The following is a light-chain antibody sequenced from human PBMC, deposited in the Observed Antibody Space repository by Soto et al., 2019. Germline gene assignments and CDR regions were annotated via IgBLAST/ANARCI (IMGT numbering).Light chain of an antibody. CDR3: MQALHTPRT. J-gene: IGKJ1*01. Sequence: DIVMTQSPLSLPVTPGEPASISCRSSQSLLHSNGNHYLEWYFQKPGQSPQLLIYLASIRASGVPDRFSGSESGTDFTLKISRVEAEDVGVYYCMQALHTPRTFGQGTKVEIK. CDR2: LAS. CDR1: QSLLHSNGNHY. V-gene: IGKV2-28*01.